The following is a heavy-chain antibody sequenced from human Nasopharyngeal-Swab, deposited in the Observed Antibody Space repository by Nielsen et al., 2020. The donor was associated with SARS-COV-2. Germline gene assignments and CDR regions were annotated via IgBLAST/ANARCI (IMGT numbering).Heavy chain of an antibody. J-gene: IGHJ4*02. V-gene: IGHV3-30*18. D-gene: IGHD3-9*01. CDR2: ISNDGSNI. CDR1: GFSFSSHG. CDR3: AKDPYRVIVATGNYFDY. Sequence: RGSLRLSCAASGFSFSSHGMHWVRQAPGKGLEWVAVISNDGSNIHYADSVKGRFTISRDNSKNTLYLQMNSLRAEDTAVYYCAKDPYRVIVATGNYFDYWGQGTLVTVSS.